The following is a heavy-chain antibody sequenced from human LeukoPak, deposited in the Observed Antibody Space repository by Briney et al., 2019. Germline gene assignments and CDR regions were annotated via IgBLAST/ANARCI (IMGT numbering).Heavy chain of an antibody. CDR1: GFTFSNYA. V-gene: IGHV3-23*01. CDR3: AKGGPAPFDF. J-gene: IGHJ4*02. Sequence: GGSLRLSCAASGFTFSNYAMSWVRQAPRKGLEWVSGISGGGGSTYYADSVKGRFTISRDNSKNTLYLQMYSLRAEDTAVYYCAKGGPAPFDFWGQGTLVTVSS. D-gene: IGHD3-16*01. CDR2: ISGGGGST.